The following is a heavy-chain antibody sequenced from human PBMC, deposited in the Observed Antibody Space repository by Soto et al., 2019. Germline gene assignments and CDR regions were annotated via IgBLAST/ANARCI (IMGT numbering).Heavy chain of an antibody. CDR3: VKVQVVDGQYYGSSDFFF. J-gene: IGHJ1*01. D-gene: IGHD3-10*01. CDR2: ISYDGSNK. Sequence: GGSLRLSCETSAFTFRSYGMHWVRQAPGKGLEWVASISYDGSNKDYVDSVKGRFTVSRDNSKSTLYLQMYSLRKDDTAVYYCVKVQVVDGQYYGSSDFFFWGRGTVVTVSS. CDR1: AFTFRSYG. V-gene: IGHV3-30*18.